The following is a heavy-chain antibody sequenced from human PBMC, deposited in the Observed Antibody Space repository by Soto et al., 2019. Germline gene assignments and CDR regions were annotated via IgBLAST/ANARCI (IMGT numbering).Heavy chain of an antibody. CDR3: ARDPGDIVVVVAKEENDG. V-gene: IGHV1-2*02. CDR1: GYSFTGYY. D-gene: IGHD2-15*01. Sequence: ASVKVSHKASGYSFTGYYMHWARQAPGQGRKWMGWANPYRGVTKYAQKFQGRVTMTRDTSITRAYMELSSLKSHDTVIYCCARDPGDIVVVVAKEENDGWGQGATGTV. CDR2: ANPYRGVT. J-gene: IGHJ6*02.